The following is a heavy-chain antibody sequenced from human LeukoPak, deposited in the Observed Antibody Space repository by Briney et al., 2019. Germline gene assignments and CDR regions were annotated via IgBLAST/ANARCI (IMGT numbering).Heavy chain of an antibody. J-gene: IGHJ4*02. CDR2: IKQDGSEN. D-gene: IGHD1-1*01. Sequence: PGGSLRLSCAVSGLTFSSYWMNWVRQAPGKGLEWVANIKQDGSENYYVDSVKGRFTISRDNAKNSLYLQMNSLRAEDTAVYYCARSELSPSDFDYWGQGTLVTVSS. V-gene: IGHV3-7*01. CDR1: GLTFSSYW. CDR3: ARSELSPSDFDY.